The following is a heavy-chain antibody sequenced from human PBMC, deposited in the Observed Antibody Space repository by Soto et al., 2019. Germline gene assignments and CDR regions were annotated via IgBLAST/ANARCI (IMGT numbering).Heavy chain of an antibody. CDR2: IWYDGSNK. D-gene: IGHD2-2*01. J-gene: IGHJ4*02. CDR3: ARDGGPTYQLLSSADH. Sequence: GGSLRLSCAASGFTFSSYGMHWVRQAPGKGLEWVAVIWYDGSNKYYADSVKGRFTISRDNSKNTLYLQMNSLRAEDTAVYYCARDGGPTYQLLSSADHWGQGTLVTVSS. CDR1: GFTFSSYG. V-gene: IGHV3-33*01.